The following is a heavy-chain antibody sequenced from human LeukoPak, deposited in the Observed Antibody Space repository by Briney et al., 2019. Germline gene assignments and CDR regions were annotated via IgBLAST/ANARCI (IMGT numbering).Heavy chain of an antibody. V-gene: IGHV3-23*01. J-gene: IGHJ4*02. D-gene: IGHD2-2*02. Sequence: GGSLRLSCAASGFTFSSYAMHWVRQAPGKGLEWVSAISGSGGSTYYADSVKGRFTISRDNSKNTLYLQMNSLRAEDTAVYYCAKDPDIVVVPAAIDYWGQGTLVTVSS. CDR3: AKDPDIVVVPAAIDY. CDR2: ISGSGGST. CDR1: GFTFSSYA.